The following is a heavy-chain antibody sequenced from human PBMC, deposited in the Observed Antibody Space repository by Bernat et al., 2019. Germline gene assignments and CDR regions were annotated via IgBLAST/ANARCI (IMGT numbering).Heavy chain of an antibody. J-gene: IGHJ4*02. D-gene: IGHD3-22*01. CDR2: IKSKTDGGTT. V-gene: IGHV3-15*07. CDR1: GFTFSVAW. Sequence: EVQLVESGGGLVKPGGSLRLSCAASGFTFSVAWMNWVRQAPGRGLEWVGRIKSKTDGGTTDYAAPVKGRFTISRDDSENTLYLQMNSLKTEDTAVYYGTTDYYDSSGYFTFGYWGQGILVTVSS. CDR3: TTDYYDSSGYFTFGY.